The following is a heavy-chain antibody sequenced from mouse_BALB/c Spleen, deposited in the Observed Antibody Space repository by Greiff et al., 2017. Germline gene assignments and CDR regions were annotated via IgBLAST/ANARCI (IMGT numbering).Heavy chain of an antibody. CDR2: IRNKANGYTT. CDR3: ARDSITDYFDY. Sequence: EVMLVESGGGLVQPGGSLRLSCATSGFTFTDYYMSWVRQPPGKALEWLGFIRNKANGYTTEYSASVKGRFTISRDNSQSILYLQMNTLRAEDSATYYCARDSITDYFDYWGQGTTLTVSS. J-gene: IGHJ2*01. V-gene: IGHV7-3*02. D-gene: IGHD1-1*01. CDR1: GFTFTDYY.